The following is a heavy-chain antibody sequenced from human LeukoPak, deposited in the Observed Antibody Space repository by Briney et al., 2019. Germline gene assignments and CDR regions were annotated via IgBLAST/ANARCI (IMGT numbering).Heavy chain of an antibody. D-gene: IGHD6-19*01. CDR1: GDSVSSNSAA. Sequence: SPTLSLTCAISGDSVSSNSAAWNWIRQSPSRGLEWLGRTYYRSKWYNDYAVSVKSRITINPDTSKNQFSLQLNSVTPEDTAVYYCARDQDSSGWSRYYFDYWGQGTLVTVSS. J-gene: IGHJ4*02. CDR2: TYYRSKWYN. V-gene: IGHV6-1*01. CDR3: ARDQDSSGWSRYYFDY.